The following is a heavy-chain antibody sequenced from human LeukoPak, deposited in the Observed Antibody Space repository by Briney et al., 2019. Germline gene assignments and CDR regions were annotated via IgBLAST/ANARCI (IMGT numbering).Heavy chain of an antibody. D-gene: IGHD4-23*01. CDR2: ISYDGNNK. J-gene: IGHJ4*02. CDR3: AAGGYGGNSEFRN. V-gene: IGHV3-30-3*01. Sequence: GGSLRLSCAASGFTFSSYAMNWVRQAPGKGLEWVAVISYDGNNKYYAESVEGRFTISRDTSKNTLYLQMNSLRADDTAVYYCAAGGYGGNSEFRNWGQGTLVTVSS. CDR1: GFTFSSYA.